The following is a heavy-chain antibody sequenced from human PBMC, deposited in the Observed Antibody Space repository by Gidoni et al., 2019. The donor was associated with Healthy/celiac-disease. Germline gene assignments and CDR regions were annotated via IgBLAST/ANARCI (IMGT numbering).Heavy chain of an antibody. CDR1: GGPFSSYA. D-gene: IGHD2-15*01. J-gene: IGHJ4*02. V-gene: IGHV1-69*01. CDR3: ARANLYCSGGSCYSGGDY. CDR2: IIPIFGTA. Sequence: QVQLVQSGAEVKKPGSSVKVSCKASGGPFSSYAISWVRQAPGQGLEWMGGIIPIFGTANYAQKFQGRVTITADESTSTAYMELSILRSEDTAVYYCARANLYCSGGSCYSGGDYWGQGTLVTVSS.